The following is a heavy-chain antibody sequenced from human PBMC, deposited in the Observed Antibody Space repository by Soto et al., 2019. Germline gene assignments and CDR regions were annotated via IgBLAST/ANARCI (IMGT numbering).Heavy chain of an antibody. D-gene: IGHD3-10*01. J-gene: IGHJ6*02. CDR2: FRSGGGT. CDR1: GDSISSYN. Sequence: QVQLQESGPGLVKPSETLSLTCTVSGDSISSYNLAWIRQPPGKGLEWIGYFRSGGGTSYNPSLNSRVAGAADPSLRQFARRLSSVTAADTAVYYCVGQGIGVLHGLVDVWGQGTTVTVSS. CDR3: VGQGIGVLHGLVDV. V-gene: IGHV4-59*08.